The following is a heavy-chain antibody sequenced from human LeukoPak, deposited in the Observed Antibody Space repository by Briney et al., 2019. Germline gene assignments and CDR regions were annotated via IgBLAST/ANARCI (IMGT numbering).Heavy chain of an antibody. CDR3: ARVDPDIAVAGTAEYFQH. V-gene: IGHV4-59*01. D-gene: IGHD6-19*01. Sequence: PSETLSLTCTVSGGSISSYYWSWIRQPPGKGLKWIGYIYYSGSTNYNPSLKSRVTISVDTSKNQFSLKLSSVTAADTAVYYCARVDPDIAVAGTAEYFQHWGQGTLVTVSS. J-gene: IGHJ1*01. CDR2: IYYSGST. CDR1: GGSISSYY.